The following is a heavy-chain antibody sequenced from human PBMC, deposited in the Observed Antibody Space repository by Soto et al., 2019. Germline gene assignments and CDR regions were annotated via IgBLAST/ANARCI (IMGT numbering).Heavy chain of an antibody. J-gene: IGHJ6*02. Sequence: LRLSCAASGFTFSSYAMNWVRQAPGKGLEWVSTISGSGGSTYYADSVRGRFTISRDNSKNTLYLQMDSLRAEDTAVYYCAKGVSRSGSYGMDVWGQGTTVTVPS. CDR1: GFTFSSYA. CDR2: ISGSGGST. D-gene: IGHD3-10*01. V-gene: IGHV3-23*01. CDR3: AKGVSRSGSYGMDV.